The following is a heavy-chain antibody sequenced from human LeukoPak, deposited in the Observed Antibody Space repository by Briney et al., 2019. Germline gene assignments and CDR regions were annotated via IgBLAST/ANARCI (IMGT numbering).Heavy chain of an antibody. J-gene: IGHJ4*02. Sequence: PGGSLRLSCAASGFTFSSYAMHWVRQAPGKGLEWVAAISYDGSNKYYADSVKGRFTISRDNSKNTLYLQMNTLRPDDTAVYYCARGGSSSWSHGDYWGQGTLVTVSS. V-gene: IGHV3-30*03. CDR3: ARGGSSSWSHGDY. CDR2: ISYDGSNK. D-gene: IGHD6-13*01. CDR1: GFTFSSYA.